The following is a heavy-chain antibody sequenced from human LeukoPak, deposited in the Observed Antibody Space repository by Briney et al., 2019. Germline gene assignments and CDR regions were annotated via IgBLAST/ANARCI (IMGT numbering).Heavy chain of an antibody. D-gene: IGHD2-21*01. J-gene: IGHJ4*02. V-gene: IGHV3-48*03. CDR1: GFTFTNYE. CDR3: ARGVDN. Sequence: GGSLRLSCAASGFTFTNYEMNWFRQAPGKGLEWVSYITSSGGTIYYADSVKGRFTISRDNDKKSLYLQMNSLRAEDMAVLSFARGVDNWGQGTLVTVSS. CDR2: ITSSGGTI.